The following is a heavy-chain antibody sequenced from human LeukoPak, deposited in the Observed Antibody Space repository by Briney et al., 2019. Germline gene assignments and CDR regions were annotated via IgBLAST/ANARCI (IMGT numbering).Heavy chain of an antibody. CDR3: ARAVIHCSGGSCYSSAFDI. V-gene: IGHV4-59*01. D-gene: IGHD2-15*01. J-gene: IGHJ3*02. CDR2: IYYSGST. Sequence: SETLSLTCTVSGGSISSYYWSWIRQPPGKGLEWIGYIYYSGSTNYNPSLKSRVTISVDTSKNQFSLKLSSVTAADTAVYYCARAVIHCSGGSCYSSAFDIWGQGTMVTVSS. CDR1: GGSISSYY.